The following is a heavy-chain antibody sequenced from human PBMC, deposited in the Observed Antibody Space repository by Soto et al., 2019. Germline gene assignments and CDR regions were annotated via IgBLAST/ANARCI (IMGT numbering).Heavy chain of an antibody. D-gene: IGHD3-10*01. CDR3: ARDWESSIPTWAFGGD. V-gene: IGHV1-69*08. CDR2: IIPMFDIT. CDR1: GGTFSPYT. J-gene: IGHJ4*02. Sequence: QVQLVQSGAEVKKPGSSVKVSCKASGGTFSPYTITWLRQAPGQGLEWMGRIIPMFDITNYALKFQDRVTITADSSTSTAYLELRSLRSEDSAVYFSARDWESSIPTWAFGGDWGQGTLVTVS.